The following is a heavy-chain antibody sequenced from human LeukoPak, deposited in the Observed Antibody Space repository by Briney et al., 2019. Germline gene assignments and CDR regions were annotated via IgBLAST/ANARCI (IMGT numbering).Heavy chain of an antibody. V-gene: IGHV1-2*02. D-gene: IGHD3-22*01. CDR1: GCTFSSYA. CDR2: INPNSGGT. Sequence: ASVKVSCKSSGCTFSSYAISGVRQAPGQGREWMGWINPNSGGTNYAQKFQGRVTMTRDTSISTAYIELSRLRSDDTAVYCCARDERYDSSGYPFDYWGQGTLVTVSS. CDR3: ARDERYDSSGYPFDY. J-gene: IGHJ4*02.